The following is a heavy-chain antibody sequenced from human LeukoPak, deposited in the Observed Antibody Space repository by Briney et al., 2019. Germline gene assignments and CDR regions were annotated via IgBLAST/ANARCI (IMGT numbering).Heavy chain of an antibody. Sequence: GESLKISCMGSGYSFTNYWIGWVRQMPGKGLEWMGDIYPGDSDTRYSPSFQGQVTISADKSISTAYLQWSSLKASDTAMYYCARRGYGSGSFGYYFDYWGQGTLVTVSS. V-gene: IGHV5-51*01. CDR3: ARRGYGSGSFGYYFDY. CDR2: IYPGDSDT. J-gene: IGHJ4*02. D-gene: IGHD3-10*01. CDR1: GYSFTNYW.